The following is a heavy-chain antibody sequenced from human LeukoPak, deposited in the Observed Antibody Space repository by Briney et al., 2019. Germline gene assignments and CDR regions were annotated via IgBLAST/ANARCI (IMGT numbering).Heavy chain of an antibody. Sequence: SETLSLTCTVSGGSISSYYWSWIRQPPGKGLEWIGYMYYSGSTNYNPSLKSRVTISVDTSKNQFSLKLSSVTAADTAVYYCARQEGRSATVVTPRFDYWGQGTLVTVSS. V-gene: IGHV4-59*08. J-gene: IGHJ4*02. CDR2: MYYSGST. CDR3: ARQEGRSATVVTPRFDY. CDR1: GGSISSYY. D-gene: IGHD4-23*01.